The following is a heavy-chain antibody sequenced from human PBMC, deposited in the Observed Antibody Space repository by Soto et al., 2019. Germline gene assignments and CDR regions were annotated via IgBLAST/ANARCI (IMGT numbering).Heavy chain of an antibody. J-gene: IGHJ4*02. V-gene: IGHV4-59*01. Sequence: PSETLSLTCTVSGGSISSNYWSWIRQTPGKGLEWIGYIYYTGSTNYNPSLKSRVSFSVDTSKDQFSLKLSSVTAADTAVYYCARYYCISDPCYYFAFCGQGTLVTVSS. D-gene: IGHD2-2*01. CDR2: IYYTGST. CDR3: ARYYCISDPCYYFAF. CDR1: GGSISSNY.